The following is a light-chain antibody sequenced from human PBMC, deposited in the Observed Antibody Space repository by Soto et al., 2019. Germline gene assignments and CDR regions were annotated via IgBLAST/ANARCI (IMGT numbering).Light chain of an antibody. CDR3: QQYGGSVQT. Sequence: EIVLTQFPGTLSLSPGERATLSCRASQSVGSNYLAWYQQRPGQPPNLLIFGASHRAPDIPDRFSGSGSGTDFTHTISRLEPEDFAVYYCQQYGGSVQTFGQGTKVDIK. V-gene: IGKV3-20*01. CDR2: GAS. J-gene: IGKJ1*01. CDR1: QSVGSNY.